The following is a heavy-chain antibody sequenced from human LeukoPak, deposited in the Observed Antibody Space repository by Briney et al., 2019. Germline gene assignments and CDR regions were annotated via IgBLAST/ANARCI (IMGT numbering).Heavy chain of an antibody. J-gene: IGHJ4*02. Sequence: QPGGSLRLSCAASGFTFSSYWMHWVRQAPGKGLVWVSDINSDGSSIRYADSVKGRFTISRDNAKNTRYLQMNSLRAEDTAVYYCARVPVVVEDFDYWGQGTLVTVSS. CDR3: ARVPVVVEDFDY. D-gene: IGHD3-22*01. CDR2: INSDGSSI. V-gene: IGHV3-74*01. CDR1: GFTFSSYW.